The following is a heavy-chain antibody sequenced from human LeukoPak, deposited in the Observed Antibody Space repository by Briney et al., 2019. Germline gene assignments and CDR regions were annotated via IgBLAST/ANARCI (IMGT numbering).Heavy chain of an antibody. D-gene: IGHD3-22*01. Sequence: PGGSLRLSCAVSGFTFSSYAMSWVRQAPGKGLGWVSHISGSGGSTYYADSVKGRFTISRDNSMNTLYLQMNSLRAEDTAVYFCAKGRDSSGRQYFQHWGQGTLVTVSS. J-gene: IGHJ1*01. CDR1: GFTFSSYA. CDR2: ISGSGGST. V-gene: IGHV3-23*01. CDR3: AKGRDSSGRQYFQH.